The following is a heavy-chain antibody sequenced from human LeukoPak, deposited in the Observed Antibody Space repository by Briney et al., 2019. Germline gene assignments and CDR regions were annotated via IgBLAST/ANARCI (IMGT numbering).Heavy chain of an antibody. CDR2: FDPEDGET. CDR1: GYTLTELS. Sequence: ASVKVSCKVSGYTLTELSMHSVRQAPGKGLEWMGGFDPEDGETIYAQKFQGRVTMTEDTSTDTAYMELSSLRSEDTAVYYCATCASGDCLGDWFDPWGQGTLVTVSS. V-gene: IGHV1-24*01. D-gene: IGHD2-21*02. CDR3: ATCASGDCLGDWFDP. J-gene: IGHJ5*02.